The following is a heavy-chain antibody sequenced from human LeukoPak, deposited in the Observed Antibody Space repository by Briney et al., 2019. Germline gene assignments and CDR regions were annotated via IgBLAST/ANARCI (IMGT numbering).Heavy chain of an antibody. V-gene: IGHV1-2*02. CDR1: GYTFTGYY. D-gene: IGHD1-26*01. Sequence: ASVKVSRKASGYTFTGYYMHWVRQAPGQGLEWMGWINPKSGGTNCAQNFQGRVAMTRDTSITTAYMELSRLRFDDTAVYYCARALGYSYTYWGQGTLVTVSS. CDR3: ARALGYSYTY. CDR2: INPKSGGT. J-gene: IGHJ4*02.